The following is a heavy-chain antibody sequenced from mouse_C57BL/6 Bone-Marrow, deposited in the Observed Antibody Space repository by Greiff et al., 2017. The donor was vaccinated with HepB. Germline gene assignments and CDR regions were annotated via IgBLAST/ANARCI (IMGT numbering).Heavy chain of an antibody. D-gene: IGHD3-2*02. CDR2: IDPSDSYT. J-gene: IGHJ2*01. Sequence: QVQLQQPGAELVRPGTSVKLSCKASGYTFTSYWMHWVKQRPGQGLEWIGVIDPSDSYTNYNQKFKGKATLSVDTSSSTAYMQLSSLTSEDSAVYYCARSGGLYFDYWGQGTTLTVSS. V-gene: IGHV1-59*01. CDR3: ARSGGLYFDY. CDR1: GYTFTSYW.